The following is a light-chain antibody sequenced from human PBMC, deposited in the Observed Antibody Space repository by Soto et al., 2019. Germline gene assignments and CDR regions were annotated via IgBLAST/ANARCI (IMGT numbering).Light chain of an antibody. J-gene: IGLJ2*01. Sequence: QSVLTQPASVSGSPGQSITISCTGTGSDVGGYNYVSWYQQHPGKAPKVMIYDVSNRPSGVSNRFSGSKSGNTAFLTISGLQAEDEADYYCSSYTSASTPLVFGGGTKVTVL. CDR2: DVS. CDR1: GSDVGGYNY. CDR3: SSYTSASTPLV. V-gene: IGLV2-14*01.